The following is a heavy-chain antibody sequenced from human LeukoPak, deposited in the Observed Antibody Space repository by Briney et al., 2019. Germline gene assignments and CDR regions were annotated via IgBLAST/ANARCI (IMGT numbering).Heavy chain of an antibody. J-gene: IGHJ4*02. V-gene: IGHV3-21*01. CDR1: GFTFSSYS. CDR2: ITSSSSYI. D-gene: IGHD2-8*01. Sequence: GGSLRLSCAASGFTFSSYSMNWVRQAPRKGLEWVSSITSSSSYIYYADSVKGRFTISRDNAKNSLYLQMNSLRAEDTAVYYCAREKSAMAGFDYWGQGTLVTVSS. CDR3: AREKSAMAGFDY.